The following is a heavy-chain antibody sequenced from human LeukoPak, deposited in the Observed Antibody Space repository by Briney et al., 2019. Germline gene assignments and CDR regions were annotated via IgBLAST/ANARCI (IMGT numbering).Heavy chain of an antibody. J-gene: IGHJ4*02. V-gene: IGHV4-59*01. CDR3: ARPGANWNYVYYFDY. CDR2: IYYNRST. Sequence: PSETLSLTCSVSGASINSYYWSWIRQPPGKGLEWIGNIYYNRSTTYHPSLKSRVTISVDTSTNQFSLKLTSVTAADTALYYCARPGANWNYVYYFDYWGQGTLVTVSS. CDR1: GASINSYY. D-gene: IGHD1-7*01.